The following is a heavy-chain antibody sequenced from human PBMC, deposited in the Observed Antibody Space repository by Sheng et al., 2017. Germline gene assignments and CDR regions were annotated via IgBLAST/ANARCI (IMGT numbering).Heavy chain of an antibody. D-gene: IGHD6-6*01. CDR1: GYTFTSYG. J-gene: IGHJ4*02. V-gene: IGHV1-18*01. CDR3: ARDNSRLFDY. CDR2: ISAYNGDT. Sequence: QVLLVQSGAEVKKPGASVRVSCKASGYTFTSYGISWVRQAPGQGLEWMGWISAYNGDTAYAQNLQGXVTLTTDTSTSTAYMELRSLRSDDTAVYYCARDNSRLFDYWGQGTLVTVLL.